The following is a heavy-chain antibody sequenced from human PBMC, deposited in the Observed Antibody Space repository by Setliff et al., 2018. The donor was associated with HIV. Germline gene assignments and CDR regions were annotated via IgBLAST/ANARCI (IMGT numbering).Heavy chain of an antibody. J-gene: IGHJ4*02. CDR3: ARDPGRRFDY. V-gene: IGHV3-7*01. CDR2: IKHSGSET. CDR1: GFTFSNDW. Sequence: SLRLSCATSGFTFSNDWMTWVRQAPGKGLEWVASIKHSGSETFYVDSVKGRFTISRDNAKNSLYLQMERLRADDTAVYYCARDPGRRFDYWGQGTLVTV.